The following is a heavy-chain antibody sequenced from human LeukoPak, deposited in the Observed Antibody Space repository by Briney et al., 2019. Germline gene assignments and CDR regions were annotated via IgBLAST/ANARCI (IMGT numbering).Heavy chain of an antibody. Sequence: GGSLRLSCAVSGFTFSDHYMDWVRPAPGKGLEWVGRIRNKANRYTTEYAASVKGRFSISRDDSRNSLYLQMNSLKTEDTAVYYCVRGRNSLDYWGQGTLVTVSS. CDR1: GFTFSDHY. J-gene: IGHJ4*02. CDR3: VRGRNSLDY. CDR2: IRNKANRYTT. D-gene: IGHD2/OR15-2a*01. V-gene: IGHV3-72*01.